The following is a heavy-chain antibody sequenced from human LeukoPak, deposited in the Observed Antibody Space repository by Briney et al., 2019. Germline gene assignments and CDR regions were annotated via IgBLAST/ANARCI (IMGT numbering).Heavy chain of an antibody. CDR2: IYYSGST. V-gene: IGHV4-39*01. CDR1: GGSISSSSYY. CDR3: ARLYYDSSGYYQICYFDY. Sequence: TETLSLTCTVSGGSISSSSYYWGWIRQPPGKGLEWIGSIYYSGSTYYNPSLKSRVTISVDTSKNQFSLNLSSVTAADTAVYYCARLYYDSSGYYQICYFDYWGQGTLVTVSS. D-gene: IGHD3-22*01. J-gene: IGHJ4*02.